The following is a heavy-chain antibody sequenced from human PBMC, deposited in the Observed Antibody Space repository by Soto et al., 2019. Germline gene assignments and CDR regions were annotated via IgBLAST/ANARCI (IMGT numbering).Heavy chain of an antibody. V-gene: IGHV3-9*01. CDR2: ISWTSGSI. Sequence: EVQLVESGGGLVQPGRSLRLSCAASGFTFDDYAMHWVRQAPGKGLEWVSGISWTSGSIGYADSVKGRFTISRDNAKNSLYLQMNSLRAEDTALYYCAKDIGLAVWGSHIRNAFDIWGQGTMVTVSS. J-gene: IGHJ3*02. CDR3: AKDIGLAVWGSHIRNAFDI. CDR1: GFTFDDYA. D-gene: IGHD3-16*01.